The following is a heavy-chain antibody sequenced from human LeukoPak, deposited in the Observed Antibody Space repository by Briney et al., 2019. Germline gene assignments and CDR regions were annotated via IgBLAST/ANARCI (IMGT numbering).Heavy chain of an antibody. V-gene: IGHV4-34*01. D-gene: IGHD5-18*01. CDR1: GGSFSGYY. CDR2: INHSGST. J-gene: IGHJ4*02. CDR3: ARERRVYSYSLDY. Sequence: SETLSLTCAVYGGSFSGYYWSWIRQPPGKGLEWIGEINHSGSTNYNPSLKSRVTISVDTSKNQFSLKLSSVTAADTAVYYCARERRVYSYSLDYWGQGTLVTVSS.